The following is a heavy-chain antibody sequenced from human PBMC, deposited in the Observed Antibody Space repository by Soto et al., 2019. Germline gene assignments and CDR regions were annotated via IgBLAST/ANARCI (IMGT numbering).Heavy chain of an antibody. CDR3: ARGGGVGVAGSAAFDM. CDR2: INPATGAA. V-gene: IGHV1-2*02. CDR1: GYPVTAYY. J-gene: IGHJ3*02. D-gene: IGHD3-3*01. Sequence: QLHLVQSGAVVKKPGASVTVSCSASGYPVTAYYMHWVRQAPGRGLEWMGGINPATGAATYTQTFQGRVTMARETSTSTVFMELSGLTSEDTAVFYCARGGGVGVAGSAAFDMWGQGTLVTVSS.